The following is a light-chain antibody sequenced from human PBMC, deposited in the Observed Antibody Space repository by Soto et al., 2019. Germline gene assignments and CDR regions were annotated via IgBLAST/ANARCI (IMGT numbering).Light chain of an antibody. J-gene: IGLJ1*01. CDR3: AAWDDSLSGRV. Sequence: QSVLTPPPSAFATPGQRLTISCSANRSTIGSNYGYWYQQLPGTAPKLLIYRNNQRPSGVPDRFSGSKSGTSASLAISGLRSEDEADYYCAAWDDSLSGRVFGTGTKVPVL. CDR2: RNN. CDR1: RSTIGSNY. V-gene: IGLV1-47*01.